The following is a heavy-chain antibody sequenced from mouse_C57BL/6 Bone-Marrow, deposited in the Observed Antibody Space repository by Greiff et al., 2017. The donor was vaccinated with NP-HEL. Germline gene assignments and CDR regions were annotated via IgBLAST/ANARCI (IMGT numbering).Heavy chain of an antibody. CDR1: GYTFTSYW. D-gene: IGHD2-3*01. J-gene: IGHJ2*01. V-gene: IGHV1-64*01. Sequence: VQLQQPGAELVKPGASVKLSCKASGYTFTSYWMHWVKQRPGQGLEWIGMIHPNSGSTNYNEKFKSKATLTVDKSSSTAYMQLSSLTSEDSAVYYCARIMMWLLLDYWGQGTTLTVSS. CDR3: ARIMMWLLLDY. CDR2: IHPNSGST.